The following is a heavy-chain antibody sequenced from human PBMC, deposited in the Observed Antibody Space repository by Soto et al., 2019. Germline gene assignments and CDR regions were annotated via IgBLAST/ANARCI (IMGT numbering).Heavy chain of an antibody. D-gene: IGHD3-3*01. CDR3: ARASDDDFWSGYYYFDY. Sequence: SETLYLTCTVSGYSISSGYYWGWIRQPPGKALEWIGSIYHSGSTYYNPSLKSRVPISVDTSKNQFSLKLSSVTAADTAVYYCARASDDDFWSGYYYFDYWGQGTLVTVSS. J-gene: IGHJ4*02. CDR1: GYSISSGYY. V-gene: IGHV4-38-2*02. CDR2: IYHSGST.